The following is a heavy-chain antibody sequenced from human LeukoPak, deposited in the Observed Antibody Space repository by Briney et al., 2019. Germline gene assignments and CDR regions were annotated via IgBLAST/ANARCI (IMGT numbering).Heavy chain of an antibody. CDR1: GDSVSSNSAA. Sequence: SQTLSLTCAISGDSVSSNSAAWNWIRQSPSRGLEWLGRTYYRSKWYNDYAVSVKSRITINPDTSKNQFSLQLNSVTPEDTAVYYCARDSPSAYSSGWYDLFDYWGQGTLVTVSS. D-gene: IGHD6-19*01. CDR3: ARDSPSAYSSGWYDLFDY. V-gene: IGHV6-1*01. CDR2: TYYRSKWYN. J-gene: IGHJ4*02.